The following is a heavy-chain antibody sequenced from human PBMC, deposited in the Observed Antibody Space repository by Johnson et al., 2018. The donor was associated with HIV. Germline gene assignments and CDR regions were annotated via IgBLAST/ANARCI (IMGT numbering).Heavy chain of an antibody. Sequence: VQLVESGVGVVQPGGSLRLSCAASGFTFSNAWMSLVRQAPGKGLEWVGRIKSKTDGGTTDYAAPVKGRFTISRDDSKNTLYLQMNSLQSEDTAVYYCTTGVNYRGLAFDIWGQGTMVTVSS. CDR3: TTGVNYRGLAFDI. V-gene: IGHV3-15*01. CDR1: GFTFSNAW. CDR2: IKSKTDGGTT. J-gene: IGHJ3*02. D-gene: IGHD1-7*01.